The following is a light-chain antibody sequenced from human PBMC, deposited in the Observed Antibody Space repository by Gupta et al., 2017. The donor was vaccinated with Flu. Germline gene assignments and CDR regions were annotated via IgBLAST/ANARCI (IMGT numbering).Light chain of an antibody. V-gene: IGKV1-5*03. CDR1: QSIDNW. J-gene: IGKJ1*01. CDR2: RAS. Sequence: DIQVTQSPSILSASVGDRVTITCRASQSIDNWLAWYQQKPGKAPKLLIYRASGLESGVPSRFGGGGSGTEFTLTINSLQPDDFATYYCQHYYGYLWTFGQGTKVEIK. CDR3: QHYYGYLWT.